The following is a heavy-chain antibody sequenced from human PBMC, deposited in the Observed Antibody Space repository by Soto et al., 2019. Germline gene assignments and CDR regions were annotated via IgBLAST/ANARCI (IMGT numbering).Heavy chain of an antibody. CDR2: ISGTAGRT. D-gene: IGHD6-19*01. V-gene: IGHV3-23*01. CDR3: AGRTVASSWTLDI. CDR1: GFPFSDHA. Sequence: PGGSLRLSCAASGFPFSDHAMSWVRQAPGKGLEWLSGISGTAGRTYYADSVRGRFTISRDTSKNTVYLQMNSLRAEDTAIYYCAGRTVASSWTLDIWGQGTMVTVSS. J-gene: IGHJ3*02.